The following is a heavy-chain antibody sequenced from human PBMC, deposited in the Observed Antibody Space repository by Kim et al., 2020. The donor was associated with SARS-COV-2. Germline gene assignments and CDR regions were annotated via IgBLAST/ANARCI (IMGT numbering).Heavy chain of an antibody. J-gene: IGHJ4*02. D-gene: IGHD3-10*01. CDR1: GYTFTGYF. CDR2: INCNSGAT. Sequence: ASVKVSCKASGYTFTGYFLHWVRQAPGQALEWMGWINCNSGATEIAQKFQGRVAMTRDTSISTAYMELGGLRYDDAAVYYCARERRGFEDSRGQETLVTVSA. CDR3: ARERRGFEDS. V-gene: IGHV1-2*02.